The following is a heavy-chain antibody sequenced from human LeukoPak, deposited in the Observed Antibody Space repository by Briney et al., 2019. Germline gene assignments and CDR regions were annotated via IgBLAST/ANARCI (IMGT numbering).Heavy chain of an antibody. J-gene: IGHJ4*02. D-gene: IGHD6-19*01. Sequence: SETLSLTCTVSGGSISSGGYYWSWIRQPPGKGLEWIGEINHSGSTNYNPSLKSRVTISVDTSKNQFSLKLSSVTAADTAVYYCARETHRGGSGWPYYFDYWGQGTLVTVSS. V-gene: IGHV4-39*07. CDR2: INHSGST. CDR1: GGSISSGGYY. CDR3: ARETHRGGSGWPYYFDY.